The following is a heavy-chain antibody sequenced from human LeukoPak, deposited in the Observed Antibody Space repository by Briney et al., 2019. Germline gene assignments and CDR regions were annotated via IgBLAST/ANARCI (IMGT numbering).Heavy chain of an antibody. J-gene: IGHJ5*02. Sequence: SVKVSCKASGGTFSGYAISWVRQAPGQGLEWMGRIIPIFGIANYAQKFQGRVTITADKSTSTAYMELSSLRSEDTAVYYCARAPTTVTTLWFDPWGQGTLVTVSS. CDR3: ARAPTTVTTLWFDP. CDR1: GGTFSGYA. V-gene: IGHV1-69*04. D-gene: IGHD4-17*01. CDR2: IIPIFGIA.